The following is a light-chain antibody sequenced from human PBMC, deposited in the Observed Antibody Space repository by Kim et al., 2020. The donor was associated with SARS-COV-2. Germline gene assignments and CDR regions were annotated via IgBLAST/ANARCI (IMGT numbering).Light chain of an antibody. CDR1: SGGSASDD. CDR2: EHS. Sequence: GDAVTSACTRSSGGSASDDGQWYQQRPGSAPITLIYEHSRRPSAVPDRFSGSIDSSSNSASLTISGQKTEDEADYYCQSLDGSDWVFGGGTQLTVL. V-gene: IGLV6-57*03. J-gene: IGLJ3*02. CDR3: QSLDGSDWV.